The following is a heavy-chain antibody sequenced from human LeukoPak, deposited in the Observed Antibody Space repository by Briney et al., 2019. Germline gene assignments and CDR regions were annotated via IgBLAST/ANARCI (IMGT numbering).Heavy chain of an antibody. V-gene: IGHV3-21*01. D-gene: IGHD1-1*01. CDR1: GFTFSSYR. CDR2: ISSTSGYI. Sequence: GGSLRLSCAASGFTFSSYRMNWVRQAPGKGLEWVSSISSTSGYIYYADSVRGRFTISRDNAKNSLYLQMNSLRSEDTALYYCARDYGNDGKWFDPWGQGTLVTVSS. J-gene: IGHJ5*02. CDR3: ARDYGNDGKWFDP.